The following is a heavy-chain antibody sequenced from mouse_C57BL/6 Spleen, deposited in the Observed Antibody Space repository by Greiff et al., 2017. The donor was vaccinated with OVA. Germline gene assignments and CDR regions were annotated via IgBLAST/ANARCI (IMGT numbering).Heavy chain of an antibody. J-gene: IGHJ3*01. CDR3: ARELYSYGSSPWFAY. CDR2: INPNNGGT. D-gene: IGHD1-1*01. Sequence: EVQLLQSGPELVKPGASVKISCKASGYTFTDYYINWVKQSHGKSLEWIGDINPNNGGTSYNQKFKGKATLTVDKSYSTAYMELRSLTSDDYAVYYCARELYSYGSSPWFAYWGQGTLVTVSA. V-gene: IGHV1-26*01. CDR1: GYTFTDYY.